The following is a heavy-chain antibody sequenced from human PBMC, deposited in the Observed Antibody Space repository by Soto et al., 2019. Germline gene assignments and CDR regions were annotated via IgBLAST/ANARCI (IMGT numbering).Heavy chain of an antibody. J-gene: IGHJ4*02. D-gene: IGHD5-18*01. Sequence: GGSLRLSCAASGFTFDDYAMHWVRQAPGKGLEWVSGISWNSGSIGYADSVKGRFTISRDNAKNSLYLQMNSLRAEDTALYYCAKESGYGRDFDYWGQGTLVTVSS. CDR1: GFTFDDYA. V-gene: IGHV3-9*01. CDR2: ISWNSGSI. CDR3: AKESGYGRDFDY.